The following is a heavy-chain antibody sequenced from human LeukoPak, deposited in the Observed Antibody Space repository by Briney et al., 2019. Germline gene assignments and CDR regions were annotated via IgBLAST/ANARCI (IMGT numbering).Heavy chain of an antibody. D-gene: IGHD6-13*01. CDR1: GFNFSSYF. CDR3: ARALPGIAAAEFDY. J-gene: IGHJ4*02. CDR2: IRGCRGKT. Sequence: GESLRLSCSASGFNFSSYFMRWVRPAPGKGLDGVASIRGCRGKTYYAASVQGRFTISRDHAKKPLYLQVNRLRAGGQARYYCARALPGIAAAEFDYWGRGTLVTVSS. V-gene: IGHV3-23*01.